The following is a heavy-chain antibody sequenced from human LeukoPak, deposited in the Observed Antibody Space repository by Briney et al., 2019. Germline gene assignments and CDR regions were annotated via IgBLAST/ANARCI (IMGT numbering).Heavy chain of an antibody. V-gene: IGHV3-21*01. Sequence: PGGSLRLSCAASGFTFSSYSMNWVRQASGKGLEWVSSISSSSSYIYYADSVKGRFTISRDNAKNSLYLQMNSLRAEDTAVYYCARESRRVGEGDFDYWGQGTLVTVSS. D-gene: IGHD1-26*01. J-gene: IGHJ4*02. CDR2: ISSSSSYI. CDR3: ARESRRVGEGDFDY. CDR1: GFTFSSYS.